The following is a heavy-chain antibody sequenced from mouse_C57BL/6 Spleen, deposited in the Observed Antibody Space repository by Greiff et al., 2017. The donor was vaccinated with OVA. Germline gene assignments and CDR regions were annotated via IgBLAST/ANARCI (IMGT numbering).Heavy chain of an antibody. CDR1: GFTFSDYG. Sequence: DVMLVESGGGLVKPGGSLKLSCAASGFTFSDYGMHWVRQAPEKGLEWVAYISSGSSTIYYADTVKGRFTISRDNATNTLFLQMTSLRSEDTAMYYCALVYYYSSSYDYAMDYWGQGTSVTVAS. CDR3: ALVYYYSSSYDYAMDY. CDR2: ISSGSSTI. D-gene: IGHD1-1*01. V-gene: IGHV5-17*01. J-gene: IGHJ4*01.